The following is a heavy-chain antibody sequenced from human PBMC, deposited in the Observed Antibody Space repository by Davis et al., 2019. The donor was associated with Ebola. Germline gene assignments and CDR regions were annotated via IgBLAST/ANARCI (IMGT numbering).Heavy chain of an antibody. V-gene: IGHV3-30*14. Sequence: GESLKIPCAASGLTFRNYAIHWVRQAPGKGLEWVAVIAYDGTTQYYAESVKGRFTISRDNSKNTLYLQMNSLRDEDTAVYYCARDGLAAGGVTMKCLDYWGHGTLVTVSS. CDR2: IAYDGTTQ. J-gene: IGHJ4*01. CDR1: GLTFRNYA. CDR3: ARDGLAAGGVTMKCLDY. D-gene: IGHD3-22*01.